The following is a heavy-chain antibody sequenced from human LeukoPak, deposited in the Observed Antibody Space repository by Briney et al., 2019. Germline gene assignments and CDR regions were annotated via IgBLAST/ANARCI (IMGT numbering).Heavy chain of an antibody. CDR2: IYSGGST. CDR3: ARDLYQQLEY. V-gene: IGHV3-53*01. Sequence: GGSLRLSCAASGFTVSSNYMSWVRQAPGKGLEWVSVIYSGGSTYYADSVKGRFTISRDNAKNSLYLQMNSLRAEDTAVYYCARDLYQQLEYWGQGTLVTVSS. CDR1: GFTVSSNY. J-gene: IGHJ4*02. D-gene: IGHD2-2*01.